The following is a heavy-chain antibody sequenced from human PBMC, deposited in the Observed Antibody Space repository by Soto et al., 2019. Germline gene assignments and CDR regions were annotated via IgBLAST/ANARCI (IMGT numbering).Heavy chain of an antibody. J-gene: IGHJ4*02. CDR2: IDPSGSYT. CDR1: GYSFTSYW. V-gene: IGHV5-10-1*03. Sequence: EVQLVQSGAEAKKPGGSLRISCKGSGYSFTSYWISWVSQMPGNGLEWMGRIDPSGSYTNYSPSFQGHVTISADKSISTAELQWGCLKASDTAMYYWARLRTYYDSSGYYLDYWGQGPLVTVSS. D-gene: IGHD3-22*01. CDR3: ARLRTYYDSSGYYLDY.